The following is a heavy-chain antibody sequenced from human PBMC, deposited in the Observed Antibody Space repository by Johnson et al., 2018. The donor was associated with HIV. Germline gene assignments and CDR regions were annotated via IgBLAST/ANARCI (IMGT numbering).Heavy chain of an antibody. CDR1: GFTFSSYA. CDR2: IADDGSNK. V-gene: IGHV3-30*04. D-gene: IGHD1-14*01. Sequence: QVQLVESGGGVVQPGRSLRLSCAASGFTFSSYAMHWVRQAPGKGLEWVAVIADDGSNKYYADSVKGRFTISRDNSKNTLYLQMNSLRAEDTAVYYCARLDNGDAFDIWGQGT. CDR3: ARLDNGDAFDI. J-gene: IGHJ3*02.